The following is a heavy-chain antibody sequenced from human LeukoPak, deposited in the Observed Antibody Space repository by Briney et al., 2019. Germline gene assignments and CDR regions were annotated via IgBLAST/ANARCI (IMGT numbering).Heavy chain of an antibody. CDR3: ARQWELLIDY. D-gene: IGHD1-26*01. CDR2: IYYSGST. V-gene: IGHV4-39*01. CDR1: GGSISSSSYY. Sequence: SETLSLTCTVSGGSISSSSYYWGWIRQPPGNGLEWIGSIYYSGSTYYNPSLKSRVTISVDTSKNQFSLKLSSVTAADTAVYYCARQWELLIDYWGQGTLVTVSS. J-gene: IGHJ4*02.